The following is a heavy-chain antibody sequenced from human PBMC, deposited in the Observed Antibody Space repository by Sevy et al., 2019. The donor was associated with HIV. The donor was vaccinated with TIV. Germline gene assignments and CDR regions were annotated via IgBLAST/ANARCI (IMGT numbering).Heavy chain of an antibody. Sequence: GGSLRLSCAASGFTFSSYAMSWVRQAPGKGLEWVSGISGSGGRTYYADSVKGRFTISRDNSKNTLYLQMKSLRAEDTAVYYCANLGTSYYASSSYYYQAPFDYWGQGTLVTVSS. J-gene: IGHJ4*02. CDR1: GFTFSSYA. CDR2: ISGSGGRT. D-gene: IGHD3-22*01. V-gene: IGHV3-23*01. CDR3: ANLGTSYYASSSYYYQAPFDY.